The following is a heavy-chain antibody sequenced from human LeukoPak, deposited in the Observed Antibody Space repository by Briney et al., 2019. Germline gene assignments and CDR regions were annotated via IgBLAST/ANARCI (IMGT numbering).Heavy chain of an antibody. Sequence: GASVKVSCKASGGTFSSYDISWVRQAPGQGLEWMGRINPSGGSTSYAQKFQGRVTMTRDMSTSTVYMELSSLRSEDTAVYYCARDPRSYFDYWGQGALVTVSS. CDR3: ARDPRSYFDY. CDR1: GGTFSSYD. CDR2: INPSGGST. J-gene: IGHJ4*02. V-gene: IGHV1-46*01.